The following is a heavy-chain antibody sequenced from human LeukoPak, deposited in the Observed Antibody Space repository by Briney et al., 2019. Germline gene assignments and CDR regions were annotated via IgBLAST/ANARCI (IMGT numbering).Heavy chain of an antibody. CDR1: GFTFDDYA. CDR3: ARDHHRRLYDSQARDTFDI. V-gene: IGHV3-9*01. D-gene: IGHD3-22*01. J-gene: IGHJ3*02. CDR2: ISWNSGSI. Sequence: GGSLRLSCAASGFTFDDYAMHWVRQAPGKGLEWVSGISWNSGSIGYADSVRGRFTISRDNAKNSLYLQMNSLRAEDTAVYYCARDHHRRLYDSQARDTFDIWGQGTMVTVSS.